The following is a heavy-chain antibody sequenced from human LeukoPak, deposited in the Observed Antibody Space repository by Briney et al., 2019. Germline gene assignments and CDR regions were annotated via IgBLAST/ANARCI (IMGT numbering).Heavy chain of an antibody. V-gene: IGHV3-30-3*01. CDR3: ARDRAWFVGDWFDP. CDR2: ISYDGSNK. J-gene: IGHJ5*02. Sequence: PGGSLRLSCAASGFTFSSYAMHWVRQAPGKGLEWVAVISYDGSNKYYADSVKGRFTISRDSSKNTLYLQMNSLRAEDTAVYYCARDRAWFVGDWFDPWGQGTLVTVSS. CDR1: GFTFSSYA. D-gene: IGHD3-10*01.